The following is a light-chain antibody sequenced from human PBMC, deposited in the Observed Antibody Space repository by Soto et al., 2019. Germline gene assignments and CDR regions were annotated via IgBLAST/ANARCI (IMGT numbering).Light chain of an antibody. J-gene: IGKJ5*01. Sequence: EIQMTQSPSTLSASVGDRVTITCRASQSIGSWLAWFQQKPGKAPKVLIYKASSLESGVPSRFSGSGSGTEFTLTISSLQPEDFATYYCQQLNSYLPITFGQGTRLEI. V-gene: IGKV1-5*03. CDR1: QSIGSW. CDR3: QQLNSYLPIT. CDR2: KAS.